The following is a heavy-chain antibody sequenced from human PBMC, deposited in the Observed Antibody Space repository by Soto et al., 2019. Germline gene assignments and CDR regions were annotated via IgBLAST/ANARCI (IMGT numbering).Heavy chain of an antibody. D-gene: IGHD3-16*02. V-gene: IGHV1-69*01. CDR1: GGTFSSYA. Sequence: QVQLVQSGAEVKKPGSSVKVSCKASGGTFSSYAISWVRQAPGQGLEWMGGIIPIFGTANYAQKFQGRVTITADESTSTAYMELSRLRSEDTAVYYCARAYDYVWGSYRYSDYYYGMDVWGQGTTVTVSS. CDR3: ARAYDYVWGSYRYSDYYYGMDV. CDR2: IIPIFGTA. J-gene: IGHJ6*02.